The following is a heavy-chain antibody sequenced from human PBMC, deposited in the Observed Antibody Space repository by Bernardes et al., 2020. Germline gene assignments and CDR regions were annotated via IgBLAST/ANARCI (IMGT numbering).Heavy chain of an antibody. D-gene: IGHD3-9*01. CDR3: AHSVGSYNIFTGWYAPFDY. V-gene: IGHV2-5*02. CDR1: GSSLDTSGVG. CDR2: IYWDDDQ. Sequence: SGPTLVKPTQTLTLTCTFSGSSLDTSGVGVGWLRQSPGKAPEWLALIYWDDDQRYNPSLKNRLTITKDNFKSQVVLTMANMDPADTGTYYCAHSVGSYNIFTGWYAPFDYWGQGTLVTVSS. J-gene: IGHJ4*02.